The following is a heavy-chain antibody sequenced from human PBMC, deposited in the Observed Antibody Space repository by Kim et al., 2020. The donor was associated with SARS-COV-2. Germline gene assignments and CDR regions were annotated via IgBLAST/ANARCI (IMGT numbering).Heavy chain of an antibody. D-gene: IGHD2-2*01. J-gene: IGHJ6*03. Sequence: GGSLRLSCAASGFTFSSYDMHWVRQATGKGLEWVSAIGTAGDTYYPGSVKGRFTISRENAKNSLYLQMNSLRAGDTAVYYCARGTTNCSSTSCYPWDYYYYYMDVWGKGTTVTVSS. V-gene: IGHV3-13*01. CDR1: GFTFSSYD. CDR3: ARGTTNCSSTSCYPWDYYYYYMDV. CDR2: IGTAGDT.